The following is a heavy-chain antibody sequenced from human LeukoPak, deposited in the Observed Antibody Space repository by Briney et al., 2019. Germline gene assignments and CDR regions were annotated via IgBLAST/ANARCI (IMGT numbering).Heavy chain of an antibody. D-gene: IGHD4-17*01. CDR2: INHSGST. J-gene: IGHJ6*03. CDR3: ARRDGDYRRWREKYYYYYYMDV. Sequence: PSETLSLTCTVSGCSISSSSYYWSWIRQPPGKGLEWIGEINHSGSTNYNPSLKSRVTISVDTSKNQFSLKLSSVTAADTAVYYCARRDGDYRRWREKYYYYYYMDVWGKGTTVTVSS. CDR1: GCSISSSSYY. V-gene: IGHV4-39*07.